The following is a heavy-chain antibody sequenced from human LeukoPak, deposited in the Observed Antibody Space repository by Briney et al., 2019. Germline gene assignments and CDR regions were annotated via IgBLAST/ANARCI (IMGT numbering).Heavy chain of an antibody. CDR3: ARDPSGWQHY. D-gene: IGHD6-19*01. CDR1: GYTFTGYY. V-gene: IGHV1-2*02. J-gene: IGHJ4*02. CDR2: INPNSGGT. Sequence: GASVKASCKASGYTFTGYYMHWVRQAPGQGLEWMGWINPNSGGTNYAQKFQGRVTMTRDTSISTAYMELSRLRSDDTAVYYCARDPSGWQHYWGQGTLVTVSS.